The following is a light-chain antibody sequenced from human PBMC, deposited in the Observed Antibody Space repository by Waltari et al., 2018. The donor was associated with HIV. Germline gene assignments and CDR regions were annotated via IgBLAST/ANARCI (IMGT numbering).Light chain of an antibody. CDR1: NSDVGSYNY. CDR2: EVS. J-gene: IGLJ1*01. V-gene: IGLV2-23*02. CDR3: CSYASSSTFL. Sequence: QSALTQPASVSGSPGQSITISCTGTNSDVGSYNYVSWYQHHPGKAPKVIIYEVSHRPSGVSHRFSGSKSGNTASLTISGLQADDEADYYCCSYASSSTFLFGAGTKVTVL.